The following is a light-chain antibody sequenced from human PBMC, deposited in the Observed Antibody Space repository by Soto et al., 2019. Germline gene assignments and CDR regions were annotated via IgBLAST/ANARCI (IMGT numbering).Light chain of an antibody. V-gene: IGKV3-20*01. CDR3: QQYGSSYT. CDR1: QTVRDNY. Sequence: EIVLTQSPGTLSLSPGERATLSCRASQTVRDNYVAWYQQQPGQAPRLLIYGTFARATGIPDRFSGSGSGTDFTLTINRLEPEDFALYYCQQYGSSYTFGPGTKVEIK. J-gene: IGKJ3*01. CDR2: GTF.